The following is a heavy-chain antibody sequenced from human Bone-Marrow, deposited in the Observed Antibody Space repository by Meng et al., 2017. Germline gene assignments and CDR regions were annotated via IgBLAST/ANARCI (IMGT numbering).Heavy chain of an antibody. D-gene: IGHD1-26*01. CDR2: INPSGGST. J-gene: IGHJ4*02. V-gene: IGHV1-46*01. CDR1: GYTFTTYG. Sequence: QVQRVRSGAEVKKPGASVKVSCKASGYTFTTYGISWVRQAPGQGLEWMGIINPSGGSTSYAQKFQGRVTMTRDTSISTAYMELSRLRSDDTAVYYCAREVGRWELAFDYWGQGTLVTVSS. CDR3: AREVGRWELAFDY.